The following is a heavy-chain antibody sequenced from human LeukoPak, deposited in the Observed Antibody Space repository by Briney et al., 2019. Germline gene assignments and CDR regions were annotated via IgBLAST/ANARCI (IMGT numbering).Heavy chain of an antibody. CDR2: ISGSGGST. V-gene: IGHV3-23*01. CDR1: GFTFSSYA. Sequence: GGSLRLSCAASGFTFSSYAMSWVRQAPGKGLEWVSVISGSGGSTYYADSVKGRFTISRDNSKNTLYLQMNSLRAEDTAVYYCAKYWVDTILVPFDYWGQGTLVTVSS. J-gene: IGHJ4*02. D-gene: IGHD5-18*01. CDR3: AKYWVDTILVPFDY.